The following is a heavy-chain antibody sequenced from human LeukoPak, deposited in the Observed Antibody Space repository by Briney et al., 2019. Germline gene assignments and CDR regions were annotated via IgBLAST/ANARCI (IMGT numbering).Heavy chain of an antibody. D-gene: IGHD3-16*01. V-gene: IGHV1-2*02. Sequence: ASVKVSCKASEYTFTGYYMHWVRQAPGQGLEWMGWINPNSGGTNYAQMFQGRVTMTRDTSISTAYMELSRLRSDDTAVYYCARALDDYGDYVGYWGQGTLVTVSS. CDR2: INPNSGGT. CDR1: EYTFTGYY. J-gene: IGHJ4*02. CDR3: ARALDDYGDYVGY.